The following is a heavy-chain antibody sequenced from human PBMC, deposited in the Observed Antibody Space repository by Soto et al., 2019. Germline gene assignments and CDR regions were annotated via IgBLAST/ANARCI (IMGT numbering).Heavy chain of an antibody. V-gene: IGHV3-33*01. J-gene: IGHJ4*02. Sequence: GGSLRLSCAASGFTFSSYGMHWVRQAPGKGLEWVAVIWYDGSNKYYADSVKGRFTISRDNSKNTLYLQMNSLRAEDTAVYYCAREDSGSRFTNDYWGQGTLVTVSS. CDR2: IWYDGSNK. CDR1: GFTFSSYG. D-gene: IGHD1-26*01. CDR3: AREDSGSRFTNDY.